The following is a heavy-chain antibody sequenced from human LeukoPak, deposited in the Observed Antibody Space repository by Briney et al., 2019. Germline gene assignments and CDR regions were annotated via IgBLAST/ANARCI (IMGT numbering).Heavy chain of an antibody. CDR3: VSGGLIGLFDY. Sequence: SETLSLTCTVSGGSISSYYWSWIRQPPGKGLEWIGYIYYSGSTNYNPSLKGRVTISVDTSKNQFSLKLSSVTAADTAVYYCVSGGLIGLFDYWGQGTLVTVSS. V-gene: IGHV4-59*01. J-gene: IGHJ4*02. D-gene: IGHD1-26*01. CDR2: IYYSGST. CDR1: GGSISSYY.